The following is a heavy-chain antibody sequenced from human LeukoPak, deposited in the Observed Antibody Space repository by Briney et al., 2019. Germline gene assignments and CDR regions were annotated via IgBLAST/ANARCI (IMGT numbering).Heavy chain of an antibody. V-gene: IGHV3-48*04. Sequence: PGGSLRLSCADSGFTFSSYWMSWVRQAPGKGLEWVSYISSSGSTIYYADSVKGRFTISRDNAKNSLYLQMNSLRAEDTAVYYCARTSTIFGVVIHPFDYWGQGTLVTVSS. CDR1: GFTFSSYW. CDR3: ARTSTIFGVVIHPFDY. D-gene: IGHD3-3*01. CDR2: ISSSGSTI. J-gene: IGHJ4*02.